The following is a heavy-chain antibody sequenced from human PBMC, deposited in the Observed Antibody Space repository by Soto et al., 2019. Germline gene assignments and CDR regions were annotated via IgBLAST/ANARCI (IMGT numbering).Heavy chain of an antibody. Sequence: SETLSLTCTVSGDSIGTNYWNWIRQPPGKGLEWIGEINHSGSTNYNPSLKSRVTISVDTSKNQFSLKLSSVTAADTAVYYCAREGRYFAWPPNWFDPWGQGTLVTVSS. J-gene: IGHJ5*02. CDR3: AREGRYFAWPPNWFDP. D-gene: IGHD3-9*01. V-gene: IGHV4-34*01. CDR1: GDSIGTNY. CDR2: INHSGST.